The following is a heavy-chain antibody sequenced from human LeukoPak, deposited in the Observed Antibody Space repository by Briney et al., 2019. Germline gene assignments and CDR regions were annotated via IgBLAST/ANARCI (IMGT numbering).Heavy chain of an antibody. CDR1: GYSITSGYY. CDR3: AREGGETMTTATNYFDY. CDR2: VYHDGST. V-gene: IGHV4-38-2*02. D-gene: IGHD4-17*01. J-gene: IGHJ4*02. Sequence: SETLSLTCSVSGYSITSGYYWGWIRQSPGKGLEWIGSVYHDGSTYYNPSLKSRVTVSVDTSKNQFSLKLSSVTAADTAVYYCAREGGETMTTATNYFDYWGQGTLVTVSS.